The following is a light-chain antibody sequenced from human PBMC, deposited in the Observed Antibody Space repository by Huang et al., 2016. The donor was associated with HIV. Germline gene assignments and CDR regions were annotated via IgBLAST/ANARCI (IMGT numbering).Light chain of an antibody. Sequence: EIVLTQSPATLSLSPGESATLSCRASQSVNTFLAWYQQKPGQAPRLLIYDAANRATGIPARFSGSGSGTDFTLTISSLEPEDCAVYYCQQRSNRPLTFGGGTKVEIK. CDR2: DAA. CDR3: QQRSNRPLT. V-gene: IGKV3-11*01. CDR1: QSVNTF. J-gene: IGKJ4*01.